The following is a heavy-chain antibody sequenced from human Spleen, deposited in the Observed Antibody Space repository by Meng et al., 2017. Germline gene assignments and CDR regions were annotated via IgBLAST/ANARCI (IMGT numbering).Heavy chain of an antibody. CDR1: GYTFTRHG. CDR2: ISPYNGNT. J-gene: IGHJ4*02. Sequence: QVQLEQSGAEVKKPGASVKVSCKTSGYTFTRHGITWVRQAPGQGLEWMGWISPYNGNTNYAQKVQGRVTMTTDTSTTTVYMELRSLTSDDTAVYYCARGTPGRRYADYWGQGTLVTVSS. D-gene: IGHD3-10*01. V-gene: IGHV1-18*01. CDR3: ARGTPGRRYADY.